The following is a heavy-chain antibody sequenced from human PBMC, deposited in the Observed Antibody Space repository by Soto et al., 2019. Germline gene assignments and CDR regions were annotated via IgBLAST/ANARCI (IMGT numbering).Heavy chain of an antibody. CDR2: IWSDGNNR. CDR3: VRGDNWNDEASDY. V-gene: IGHV3-33*01. Sequence: QVPLVESGGGVVQSGRSLRLSCAASGFMFSNHGMHWVRQAPGKGLEWVAVIWSDGNNRYYADSVKGRFTISRDNSKNTLYLQMNSLRAEDTAVYYCVRGDNWNDEASDYWGQGTLVTVSS. J-gene: IGHJ4*02. D-gene: IGHD1-1*01. CDR1: GFMFSNHG.